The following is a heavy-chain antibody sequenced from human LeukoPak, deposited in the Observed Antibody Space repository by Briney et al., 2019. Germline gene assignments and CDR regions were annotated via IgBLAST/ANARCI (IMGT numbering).Heavy chain of an antibody. CDR1: GYTFTNYW. D-gene: IGHD5-24*01. CDR3: ARHGPLEMATTDIDY. CDR2: IYPGNSDT. Sequence: GESLKISCKGSGYTFTNYWIGWVRQMPGKGLEWMGIIYPGNSDTRYSPSFQGRVTISGDKSINTAYLQWSSLKASDTAIYYCARHGPLEMATTDIDYWGQGTLVTVSS. V-gene: IGHV5-51*01. J-gene: IGHJ4*02.